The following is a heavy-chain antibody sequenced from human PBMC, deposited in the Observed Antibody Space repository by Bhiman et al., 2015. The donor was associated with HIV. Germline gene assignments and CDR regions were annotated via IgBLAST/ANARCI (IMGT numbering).Heavy chain of an antibody. CDR3: ARNWYHSDF. D-gene: IGHD6-13*01. J-gene: IGHJ4*02. CDR2: ISSEGTNR. CDR1: GFSLRIYP. V-gene: IGHV3-30*01. Sequence: QVYLVESGGGVVQPGRPLRLSCEASGFSLRIYPMHWVRLAPGKGLEWLAVISSEGTNRFYADSVKGRFTISRDNSKNILYLQMDSLRPDDTALYFCARNWYHSDFWGRGTLVTVSS.